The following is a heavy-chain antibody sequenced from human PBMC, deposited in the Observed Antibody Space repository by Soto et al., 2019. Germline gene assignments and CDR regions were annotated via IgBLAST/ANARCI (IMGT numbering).Heavy chain of an antibody. J-gene: IGHJ5*02. Sequence: SETLSLTCTVSGGSISGYYWSWIRQPPGKGLEWIGYIYYSGSTNYNPSLKSRVTISVDRSKNQFSLKLSSVTAADTAVYYCVRVPGPWGQGTLVTVSS. V-gene: IGHV4-59*12. CDR1: GGSISGYY. CDR3: VRVPGP. CDR2: IYYSGST.